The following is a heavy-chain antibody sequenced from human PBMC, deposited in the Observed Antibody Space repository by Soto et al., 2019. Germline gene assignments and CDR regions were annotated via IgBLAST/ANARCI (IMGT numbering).Heavy chain of an antibody. J-gene: IGHJ4*02. CDR3: ARESEDLTSNFDY. CDR1: GFTFTRYS. Sequence: PGGSLRLSCAASGFTFTRYSMNWVRQAPGKGLEWVSSISSTTNYIYYGDSMKGRFTIFRDNAKNSLYLEMNSLRAEGTAVYYCARESEDLTSNFDYWGQGTLVTVSS. V-gene: IGHV3-21*06. CDR2: ISSTTNYI.